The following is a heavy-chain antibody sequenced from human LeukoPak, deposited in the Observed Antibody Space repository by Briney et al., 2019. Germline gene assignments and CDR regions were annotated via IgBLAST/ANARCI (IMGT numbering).Heavy chain of an antibody. CDR3: AKDGHWNLKDFDY. CDR2: ISGSGGST. Sequence: PGGSLRLSCAVSEFSFSNFGLSWVRQAPGKGLEWVSAISGSGGSTYYADSVKGRFTISRDNSKNTLYLQMNSLRAEDTAVYYCAKDGHWNLKDFDYWGQGTLVTVSS. D-gene: IGHD1-1*01. CDR1: EFSFSNFG. J-gene: IGHJ4*02. V-gene: IGHV3-23*01.